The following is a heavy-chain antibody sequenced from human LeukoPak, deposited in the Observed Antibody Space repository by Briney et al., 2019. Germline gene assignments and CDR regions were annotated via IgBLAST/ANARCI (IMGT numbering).Heavy chain of an antibody. J-gene: IGHJ4*02. Sequence: GASVKVSCKASGYTFTSYYIHWVRQAPGQGLEWIGIINPSGGSTTYAQKFQGRVTLTRDTSTSTVYMELSSLRSEDTAMYYCARAQDLWTDYWGQGTLVTVSS. CDR2: INPSGGST. CDR1: GYTFTSYY. CDR3: ARAQDLWTDY. D-gene: IGHD1-1*01. V-gene: IGHV1-46*01.